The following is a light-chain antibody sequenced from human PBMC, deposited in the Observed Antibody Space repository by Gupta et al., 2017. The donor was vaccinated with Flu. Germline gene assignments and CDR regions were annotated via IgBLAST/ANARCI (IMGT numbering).Light chain of an antibody. Sequence: PSSLSASVGDRVTITCQASQDISNYVNWYQQKPGKAPKVLIYDASNLETGVPSRFSGSRYGTDFTFNINSLQPDDIAIYYCQQEGNLPLTFGEGTKVEI. J-gene: IGKJ4*01. CDR3: QQEGNLPLT. CDR2: DAS. V-gene: IGKV1-33*01. CDR1: QDISNY.